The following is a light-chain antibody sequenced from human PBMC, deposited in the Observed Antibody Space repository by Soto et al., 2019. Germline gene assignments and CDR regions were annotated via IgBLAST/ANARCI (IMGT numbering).Light chain of an antibody. Sequence: DIQMTQSPSTLSASVGDRVTITCRASQSISTWLAWYQQKPGKAPKFLIYDASSLESGVPSRFSGSGSGTEFTLTISSLQPDDFATYYCQQYNSYSGGTFGQGTKVDIK. CDR3: QQYNSYSGGT. V-gene: IGKV1-5*01. CDR2: DAS. CDR1: QSISTW. J-gene: IGKJ1*01.